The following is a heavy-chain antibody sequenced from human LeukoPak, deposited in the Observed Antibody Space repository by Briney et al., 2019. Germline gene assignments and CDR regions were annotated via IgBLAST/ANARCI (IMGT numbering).Heavy chain of an antibody. Sequence: SVKVSCKASGGTFSSYAISWVRQAPGQGLEWMGGIIPIFGTANYAQKFQGRVTITADESTSTAYMELSSLRSEDTAVYYCAANRCYYDSSGYTFDYWGQGTLVTVSS. D-gene: IGHD3-22*01. CDR3: AANRCYYDSSGYTFDY. J-gene: IGHJ4*02. CDR2: IIPIFGTA. CDR1: GGTFSSYA. V-gene: IGHV1-69*13.